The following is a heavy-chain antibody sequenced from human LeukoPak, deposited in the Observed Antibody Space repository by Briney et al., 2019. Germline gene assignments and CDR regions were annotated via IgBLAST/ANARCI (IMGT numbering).Heavy chain of an antibody. J-gene: IGHJ4*02. CDR3: TGDNFDSSVKFDY. Sequence: GGPLRLSCVVSGFTFSGSAVHWVRQASGKGLEWVGRIRSKANNYATAYAASVKGRFTISRDDSKNTAYLQMNSLKTEDTAVYYCTGDNFDSSVKFDYWGQGTLVTVSS. D-gene: IGHD3-22*01. V-gene: IGHV3-73*01. CDR2: IRSKANNYAT. CDR1: GFTFSGSA.